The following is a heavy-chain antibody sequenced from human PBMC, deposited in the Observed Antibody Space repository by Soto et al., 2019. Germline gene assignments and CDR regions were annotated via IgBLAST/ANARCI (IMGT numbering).Heavy chain of an antibody. CDR2: ISYDGSNK. CDR1: GFTFSSYA. D-gene: IGHD6-13*01. CDR3: ARGLKPGIQVHYYGMDV. V-gene: IGHV3-30-3*01. Sequence: PGGSLRLSCAASGFTFSSYAMHWVRQAPGKGLEWVAVISYDGSNKYYADSVKGRFTISRDNSKNTLYLQMNSLRAEDTAVYYCARGLKPGIQVHYYGMDVWGQGTTVTVSS. J-gene: IGHJ6*02.